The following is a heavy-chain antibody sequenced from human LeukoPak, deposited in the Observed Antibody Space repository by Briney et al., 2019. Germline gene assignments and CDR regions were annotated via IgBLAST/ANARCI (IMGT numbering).Heavy chain of an antibody. CDR3: ARGLGDFDGDGHTNPFDY. V-gene: IGHV1-2*02. J-gene: IGHJ4*02. D-gene: IGHD2-21*01. CDR2: INPNSAGT. Sequence: GASVKVSCKASGYTFNAYYMHWVRQAPGQRPEWVGWINPNSAGTNYAPKFQGRVTVTRDTSISTTFMELSGLRSDDAAVYYCARGLGDFDGDGHTNPFDYWGQGTLVTVSS. CDR1: GYTFNAYY.